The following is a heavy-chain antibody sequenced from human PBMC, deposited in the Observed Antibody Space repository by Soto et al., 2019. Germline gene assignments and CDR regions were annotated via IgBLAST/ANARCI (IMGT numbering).Heavy chain of an antibody. CDR3: ARLLYGDYAYYYGMDV. CDR2: ISSSGSTI. V-gene: IGHV3-48*03. D-gene: IGHD4-17*01. Sequence: PGGSLRLSCAASGFTFSSYEMNWVRQAPGKGLEWVSYISSSGSTIYYADSVKGRFTISRDNAKNSLYLQMNSLRAEDTAVYYCARLLYGDYAYYYGMDVWGQGTTVTVSS. CDR1: GFTFSSYE. J-gene: IGHJ6*02.